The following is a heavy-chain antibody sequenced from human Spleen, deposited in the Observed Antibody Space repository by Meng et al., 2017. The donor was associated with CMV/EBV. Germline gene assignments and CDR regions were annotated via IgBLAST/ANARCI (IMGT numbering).Heavy chain of an antibody. V-gene: IGHV4-34*01. CDR2: INHSGST. CDR1: GGSFSRYC. J-gene: IGHJ4*02. Sequence: LTCAVYGGSFSRYCWSGIRQPTGKGLEWIGEINHSGSTNYNPSLKSRVTMSVDTSKNQFSLRLSSVTAADTAVYYCASHIVGAAYFDYWGQGTLVTVSS. CDR3: ASHIVGAAYFDY. D-gene: IGHD1-26*01.